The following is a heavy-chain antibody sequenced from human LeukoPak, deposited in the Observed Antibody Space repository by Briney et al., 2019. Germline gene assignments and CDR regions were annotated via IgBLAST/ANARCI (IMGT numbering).Heavy chain of an antibody. D-gene: IGHD6-13*01. CDR3: ARDRGLAAAGTVGWFDP. Sequence: GSLRLSCAASGFALSNFWMTWVRQAPGKGLQWVASIKEDGSEKHYVDSVRGRFAISRDNAKNSLYLQMNSLRVEDTAAYYCARDRGLAAAGTVGWFDPGGQGTLVTVSS. V-gene: IGHV3-7*01. J-gene: IGHJ5*02. CDR1: GFALSNFW. CDR2: IKEDGSEK.